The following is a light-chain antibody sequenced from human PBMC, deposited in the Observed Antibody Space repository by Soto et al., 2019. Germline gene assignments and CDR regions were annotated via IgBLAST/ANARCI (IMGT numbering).Light chain of an antibody. CDR2: SAS. CDR3: QPFCSSWIT. Sequence: EIVLTQSPGTLSLSPGERATLSCRASQSVGSGYLAWYQQKPGQAPRLLMSSASSRATGIPDRFSGSGSGTDFTLTISGLEPADFALYYCQPFCSSWITFGGGTKVEVK. CDR1: QSVGSGY. J-gene: IGKJ4*01. V-gene: IGKV3-20*01.